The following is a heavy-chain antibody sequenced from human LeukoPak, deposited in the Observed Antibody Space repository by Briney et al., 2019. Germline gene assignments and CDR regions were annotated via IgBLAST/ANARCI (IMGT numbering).Heavy chain of an antibody. V-gene: IGHV4-59*08. CDR3: ARQHPSGRGSGLDY. J-gene: IGHJ4*02. D-gene: IGHD2-15*01. CDR2: IYYSGVT. CDR1: GGSISSYY. Sequence: PSETLSLTCTVSGGSISSYYWTWIRQPPGRGPEWIGYIYYSGVTNYNPSLKSRVTISVDTSKNQFSLKLSSVTAADTAVYYRARQHPSGRGSGLDYWGQGTLVIVSS.